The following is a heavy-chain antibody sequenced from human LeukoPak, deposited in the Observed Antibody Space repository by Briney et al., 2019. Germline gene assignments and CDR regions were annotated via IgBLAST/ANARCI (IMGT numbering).Heavy chain of an antibody. CDR2: VYYSGST. CDR3: ARGVGLTAFDI. J-gene: IGHJ3*02. V-gene: IGHV4-39*01. CDR1: GGSISSSSYF. Sequence: PSETLSLTCTVSGGSISSSSYFWGWIRQPPGRGLEWIGSVYYSGSTYYNPSLKSRVTISVDTSKNQFSLKLSSVTAADTAVYYCARGVGLTAFDIWGQGTMVTVSS. D-gene: IGHD3-3*01.